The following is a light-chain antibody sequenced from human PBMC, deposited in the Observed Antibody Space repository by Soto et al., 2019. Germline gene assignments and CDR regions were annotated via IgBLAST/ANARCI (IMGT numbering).Light chain of an antibody. J-gene: IGLJ3*02. CDR3: CSYAGTYTDWI. V-gene: IGLV2-11*01. CDR2: DVS. Sequence: QSVLTQPRSVSGSPGQSVTISCTGTSSDAGAYNYVSWYQQHPGKAPKVMISDVSERPSGVPDRFSGSKSGHTASLTISGLQAEDEADYYCCSYAGTYTDWIFGGGTKLTVL. CDR1: SSDAGAYNY.